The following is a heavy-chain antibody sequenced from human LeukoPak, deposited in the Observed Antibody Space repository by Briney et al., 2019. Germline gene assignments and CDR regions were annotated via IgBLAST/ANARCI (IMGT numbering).Heavy chain of an antibody. D-gene: IGHD3-3*01. J-gene: IGHJ6*02. CDR2: ISSSSSTI. CDR3: ARDGYYDFWSGYSGYYYYGMDV. V-gene: IGHV3-48*02. Sequence: GGSLRLSCAASGFTLSSYSMNWVRQAPGKGLEWVSYISSSSSTIYYADSVKGRFTISRDNAKNSLYLQMNSLRDEDTAVYYCARDGYYDFWSGYSGYYYYGMDVWGQGTTVTVSS. CDR1: GFTLSSYS.